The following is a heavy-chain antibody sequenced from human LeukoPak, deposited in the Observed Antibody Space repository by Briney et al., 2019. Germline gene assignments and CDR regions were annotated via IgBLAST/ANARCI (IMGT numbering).Heavy chain of an antibody. CDR2: IYYRGST. V-gene: IGHV4-39*01. D-gene: IGHD6-13*01. CDR3: ARPHSSSWYAYDY. Sequence: GSIYYRGSTHYNPSLKSRVTISVDTSKNQFSLKLSSVTAADTAVYYCARPHSSSWYAYDYWGQGTLVTVSS. J-gene: IGHJ4*02.